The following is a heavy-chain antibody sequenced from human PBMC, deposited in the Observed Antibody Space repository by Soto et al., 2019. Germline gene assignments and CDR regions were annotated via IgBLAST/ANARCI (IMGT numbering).Heavy chain of an antibody. D-gene: IGHD2-15*01. J-gene: IGHJ6*02. Sequence: QVQLVQSGAEVKKPGSSVKVSCKASGGTFSSYTISWVRQAPGQGLEWMGRIIPILGIANYAQKFQGRVTINADKSTSTAYMELSSLRSEDTAVYYCARDEGFKTDYYYYGMDVWGQGTTVTVSS. CDR3: ARDEGFKTDYYYYGMDV. CDR1: GGTFSSYT. V-gene: IGHV1-69*08. CDR2: IIPILGIA.